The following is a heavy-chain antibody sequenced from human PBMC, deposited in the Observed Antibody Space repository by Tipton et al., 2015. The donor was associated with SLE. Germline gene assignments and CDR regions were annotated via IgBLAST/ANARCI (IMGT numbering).Heavy chain of an antibody. D-gene: IGHD3-10*01. J-gene: IGHJ3*02. CDR3: ARTRGFTMVQGVRPGDAFDI. Sequence: LSCAASGFSFSDYYMSWIRQAPGKGLEWIGYIYYSGSTNYNPSLKSRVTISVDTSKNQFSLKLSSVTAADTAVYYCARTRGFTMVQGVRPGDAFDIWGQGTMVTVSS. CDR2: IYYSGST. V-gene: IGHV4-59*08. CDR1: GFSFSDYY.